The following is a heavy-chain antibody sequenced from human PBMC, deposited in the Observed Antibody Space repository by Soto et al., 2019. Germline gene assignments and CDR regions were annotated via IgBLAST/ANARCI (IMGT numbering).Heavy chain of an antibody. V-gene: IGHV4-39*07. D-gene: IGHD2-2*01. CDR3: ARNYCSFTTCSLFDY. J-gene: IGHJ4*02. CDR1: GGSISSSSYY. CDR2: IYYSGST. Sequence: NPSETLSLTCTVSGGSISSSSYYWGWIRQPPGKGLEWIGSIYYSGSTYYNPSLKSRVTISVDTSKNQFSLRLSSVTAADTAVYYCARNYCSFTTCSLFDYWGQGTPVTVSS.